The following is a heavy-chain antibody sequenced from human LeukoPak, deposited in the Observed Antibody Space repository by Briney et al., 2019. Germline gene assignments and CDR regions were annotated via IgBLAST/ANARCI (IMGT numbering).Heavy chain of an antibody. V-gene: IGHV4-61*03. CDR1: GGSISSGGYS. Sequence: SETLSLTCAVSGGSISSGGYSWSWIRQPPGKGLEYIGYVYSSGSTNYNPSLESRVTISVDTSKNHFSLKLSSVTAADTAVYYCARHHGYPLVVAGRRHYYYYMDVWGQGTTVTVSS. J-gene: IGHJ6*02. CDR3: ARHHGYPLVVAGRRHYYYYMDV. CDR2: VYSSGST. D-gene: IGHD6-19*01.